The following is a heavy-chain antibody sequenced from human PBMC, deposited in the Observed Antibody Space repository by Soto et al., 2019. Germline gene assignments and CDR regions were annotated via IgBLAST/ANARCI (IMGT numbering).Heavy chain of an antibody. J-gene: IGHJ4*02. CDR3: ARTDYDSSGYYYGY. CDR1: GFSLITSGMC. Sequence: SGPTLVNPTQTITLTCTFSGFSLITSGMCVSWIRQPPGKALEWLALIDWDYDKYYSTSLKTMLTISKDTSKNQVVLTMTNMDPVDTATYYCARTDYDSSGYYYGYWGQGTLVTVSS. CDR2: IDWDYDK. V-gene: IGHV2-70*01. D-gene: IGHD3-22*01.